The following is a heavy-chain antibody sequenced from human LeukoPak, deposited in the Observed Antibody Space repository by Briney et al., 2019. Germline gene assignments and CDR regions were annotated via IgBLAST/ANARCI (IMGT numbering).Heavy chain of an antibody. D-gene: IGHD3-22*01. Sequence: SDTLSLTCSLSGDSISSSYWSWIRHPPGKGLEWIGNIYNSAYTNYNPSLQSRVTMSVDTSKSQFSLQLTSVSATDTAVYYCARRFSSRSDGNGYYYGHDAFDVWGQGTVVSVFS. CDR1: GDSISSSY. CDR3: ARRFSSRSDGNGYYYGHDAFDV. V-gene: IGHV4-59*08. J-gene: IGHJ3*01. CDR2: IYNSAYT.